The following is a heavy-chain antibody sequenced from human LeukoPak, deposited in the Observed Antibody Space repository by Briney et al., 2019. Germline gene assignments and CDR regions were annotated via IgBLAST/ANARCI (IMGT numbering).Heavy chain of an antibody. CDR3: AKVRIGTSFAISY. CDR2: ISYDGSNK. CDR1: GFTCSSYA. Sequence: PGGSLRLSCAASGFTCSSYAMHWVRKAPGKGLERVAVISYDGSNKYYADSVKGRFTISRDNSKNTLYLQMNSLRAEDTAVYYCAKVRIGTSFAISYWGQGTLVTVSS. J-gene: IGHJ4*02. D-gene: IGHD2-2*01. V-gene: IGHV3-30*04.